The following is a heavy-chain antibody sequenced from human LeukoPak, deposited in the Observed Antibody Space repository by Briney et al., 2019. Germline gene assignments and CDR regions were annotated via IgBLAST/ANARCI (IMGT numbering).Heavy chain of an antibody. D-gene: IGHD2-15*01. CDR3: AHSRYCIGSCPVDYDF. Sequence: ESGPTLVKPTETLTLTCTFSGFSLSTSGVGVGWIRQPPGKALEWPAHIYWNDDKRYSPSLKSRLIITKDSSKNQVVLTMTNMDPVDTATYYCAHSRYCIGSCPVDYDFWGQGALVTVSS. J-gene: IGHJ4*02. CDR1: GFSLSTSGVG. V-gene: IGHV2-5*01. CDR2: IYWNDDK.